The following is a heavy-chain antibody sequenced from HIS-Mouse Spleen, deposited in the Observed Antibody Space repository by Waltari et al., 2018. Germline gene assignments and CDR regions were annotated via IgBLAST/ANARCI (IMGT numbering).Heavy chain of an antibody. D-gene: IGHD1-26*01. CDR3: ARDSGSYSFWYFDL. CDR2: IIPIFGTA. Sequence: QVQLVQSGAEVKKPGSSVNVSCKASGGTFSSYAISWVRQAPGQGLEWMGGIIPIFGTANYAQKCQGRVTITADESTSTAYMELSSLRSEDTAVYYCARDSGSYSFWYFDLWGRGTLVTVSS. J-gene: IGHJ2*01. CDR1: GGTFSSYA. V-gene: IGHV1-69*01.